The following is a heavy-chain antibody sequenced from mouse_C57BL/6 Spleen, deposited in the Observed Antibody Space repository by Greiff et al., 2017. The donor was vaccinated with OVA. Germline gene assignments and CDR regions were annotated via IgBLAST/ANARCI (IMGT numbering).Heavy chain of an antibody. CDR1: GYAFSSSW. CDR2: IYPGDGDT. CDR3: ARRGYLLMGYFAV. Sequence: QVQLKESGPELVKPGASVKISCKASGYAFSSSWMNWVKQRPGKGLEWIGRIYPGDGDTNYNGKFKGKATLTADKSSSTAYMQLSRLTSEYSAVYFCARRGYLLMGYFAVWGTGTPVTVSS. D-gene: IGHD2-1*01. V-gene: IGHV1-82*01. J-gene: IGHJ1*03.